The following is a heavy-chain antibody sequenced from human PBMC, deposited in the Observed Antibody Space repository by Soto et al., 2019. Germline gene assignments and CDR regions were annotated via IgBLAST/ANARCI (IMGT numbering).Heavy chain of an antibody. CDR1: GFTFSSYA. CDR2: ISAGGTST. D-gene: IGHD3-3*01. V-gene: IGHV3-23*01. J-gene: IGHJ6*02. Sequence: GGSLRLSCAASGFTFSSYAMRWVRQAPGKGLEWVSAISAGGTSTYYADSLKGRFTISRDNSKNTLYLQMNSLKTEDTAVYYCTTGHTYYDFWSGAEYYYYGMDVWGQGTTVTVSS. CDR3: TTGHTYYDFWSGAEYYYYGMDV.